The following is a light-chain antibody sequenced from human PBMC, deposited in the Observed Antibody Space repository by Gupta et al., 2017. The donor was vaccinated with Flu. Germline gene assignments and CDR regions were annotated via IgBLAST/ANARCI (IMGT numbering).Light chain of an antibody. V-gene: IGLV3-21*02. CDR2: DDT. Sequence: SYVLTQPPSVSVAPGQTARLTCGGTNIASERVHWYQQRPGQAPVVVVYDDTDRPSGIPERFSGAHSGNTDTLTISSVEAGDEADYYCQVWDYHSDRPLYGFGTGTKVTVL. J-gene: IGLJ1*01. CDR1: NIASER. CDR3: QVWDYHSDRPLYG.